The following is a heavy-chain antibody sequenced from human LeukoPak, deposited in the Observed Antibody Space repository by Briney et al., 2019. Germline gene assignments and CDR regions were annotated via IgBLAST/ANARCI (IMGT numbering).Heavy chain of an antibody. Sequence: GGSLRLSCSASGFTFSDYPMHWVRQAPGKGLEWVAVISYDGSNKYYADSVKGRFTISRDNSKNTLYLQMNSLRAEDTAVYYCARSYSGSYETWFDPWGQGTLVTVSS. CDR3: ARSYSGSYETWFDP. V-gene: IGHV3-30-3*01. CDR1: GFTFSDYP. J-gene: IGHJ5*02. CDR2: ISYDGSNK. D-gene: IGHD1-26*01.